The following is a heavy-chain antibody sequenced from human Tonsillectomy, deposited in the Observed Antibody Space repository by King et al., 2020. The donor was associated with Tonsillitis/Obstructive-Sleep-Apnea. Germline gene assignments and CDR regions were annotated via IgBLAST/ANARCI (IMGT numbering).Heavy chain of an antibody. CDR2: IYDSGST. Sequence: VQLQESGPGLLKPSQTLSLTCTVSGGSISSGGYYWSWIRQHPGKGLEWIGNIYDSGSTYYNPSLKSRVTISVDTSKNKFSLKLSSVTAADTAVYYCASEVTTGAFDYWGQGTLVTVSS. CDR3: ASEVTTGAFDY. V-gene: IGHV4-31*03. J-gene: IGHJ4*02. CDR1: GGSISSGGYY. D-gene: IGHD4-17*01.